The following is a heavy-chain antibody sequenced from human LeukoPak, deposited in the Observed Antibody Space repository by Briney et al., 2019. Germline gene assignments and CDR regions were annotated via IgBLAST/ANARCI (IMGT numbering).Heavy chain of an antibody. CDR1: GFTFSSYS. J-gene: IGHJ4*02. Sequence: PGGSLRLSCAASGFTFSSYSMNWVRQAPGKGLEWVSSISSSSSYIYYADSVKGRFTIPRDNAKNSLYLQMNSLRAEDTAVYYCARLLNYYDSSGYYFDYWGQGTLVTVSS. D-gene: IGHD3-22*01. CDR2: ISSSSSYI. V-gene: IGHV3-21*01. CDR3: ARLLNYYDSSGYYFDY.